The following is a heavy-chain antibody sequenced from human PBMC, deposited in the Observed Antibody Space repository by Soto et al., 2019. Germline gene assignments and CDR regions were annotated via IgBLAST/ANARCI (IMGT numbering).Heavy chain of an antibody. J-gene: IGHJ6*02. CDR2: IYSGGST. Sequence: GGSLRLSCAASGFTVSSNYMSWVRQAPGKGLEWVSVIYSGGSTYYADSVKGRFTISRDNSKNTLYLQMNSLRAEDTAVYYCARDRDIVVVPAAHHYGMDVWGQGTKVTVSS. CDR1: GFTVSSNY. V-gene: IGHV3-53*01. CDR3: ARDRDIVVVPAAHHYGMDV. D-gene: IGHD2-2*01.